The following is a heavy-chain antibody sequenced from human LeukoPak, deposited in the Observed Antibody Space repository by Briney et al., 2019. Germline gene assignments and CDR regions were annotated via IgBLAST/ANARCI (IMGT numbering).Heavy chain of an antibody. V-gene: IGHV3-21*01. CDR1: GFTFSSYS. CDR3: ARERGGIAAAGTKLDY. D-gene: IGHD6-13*01. CDR2: ISSSSSYI. Sequence: AGGSLRLSCAASGFTFSSYSMNWVRQAPGKGLEWVSSISSSSSYIYYADSVKGRFTISRDNAKNSLYLQMNSLRAEDTAVYYCARERGGIAAAGTKLDYWGQGTLVTVSS. J-gene: IGHJ4*02.